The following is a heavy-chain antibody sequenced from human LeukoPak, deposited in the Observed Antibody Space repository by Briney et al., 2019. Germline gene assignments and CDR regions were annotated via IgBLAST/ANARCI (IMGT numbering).Heavy chain of an antibody. V-gene: IGHV3-23*01. D-gene: IGHD3-16*01. CDR2: TSGSGAYT. CDR3: AKDLFGGPARAYFDY. J-gene: IGHJ4*02. CDR1: GFTFSSYA. Sequence: HPGGSLRLSXAASGFTFSSYALSWVRQSPGRGLEWVSSTSGSGAYTYYADAVQGRLIASRDNSKNTLYLQMNSLRAEDTAVYYCAKDLFGGPARAYFDYWGQGTLVTVSS.